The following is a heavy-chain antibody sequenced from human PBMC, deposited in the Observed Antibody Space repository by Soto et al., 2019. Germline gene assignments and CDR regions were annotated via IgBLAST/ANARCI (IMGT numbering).Heavy chain of an antibody. CDR2: IYYSGST. Sequence: SETLSLTCTVSGGSISSYYWSWIRQPPGKGLERIGYIYYSGSTNYNPSLKSRVTISVDTSKNQFSLKLSSVTAADTAVYYCARVGSPGRSPPYYFDYWGQGTLVTVSS. CDR3: ARVGSPGRSPPYYFDY. D-gene: IGHD1-26*01. CDR1: GGSISSYY. J-gene: IGHJ4*02. V-gene: IGHV4-59*01.